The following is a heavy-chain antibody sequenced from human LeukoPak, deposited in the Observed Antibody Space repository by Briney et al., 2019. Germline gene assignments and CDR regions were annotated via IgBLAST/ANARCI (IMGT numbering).Heavy chain of an antibody. J-gene: IGHJ4*02. V-gene: IGHV2-5*02. D-gene: IGHD5-12*01. Sequence: SGPTLVKPIQTLTLTCTFSGFSLSTSGVGVGWIRQPPGKALEWLALIYWDDDKRYSPSLKSRLTITKDTSKNQVVLTMTNMDPVDTATYYCAHAASNIVATSTRVWRYFDYWGQGTLVTVSS. CDR2: IYWDDDK. CDR1: GFSLSTSGVG. CDR3: AHAASNIVATSTRVWRYFDY.